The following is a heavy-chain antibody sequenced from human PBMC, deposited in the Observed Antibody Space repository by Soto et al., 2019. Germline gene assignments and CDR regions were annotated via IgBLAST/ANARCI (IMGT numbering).Heavy chain of an antibody. CDR2: ISGSGGST. V-gene: IGHV3-23*01. CDR3: AKDHTYYYDSSGYYCDY. J-gene: IGHJ4*02. D-gene: IGHD3-22*01. Sequence: SLSLSCAASGFTFSSYAMSWVRQAPGKGLEWVSAISGSGGSTYYADSVKGRFTISRDNSKNTLYLQMNSLRAEDTAVYYCAKDHTYYYDSSGYYCDYWGQGTLVTVSA. CDR1: GFTFSSYA.